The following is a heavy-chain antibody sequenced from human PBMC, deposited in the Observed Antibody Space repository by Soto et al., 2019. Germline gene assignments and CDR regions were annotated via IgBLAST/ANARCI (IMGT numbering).Heavy chain of an antibody. Sequence: GESLKISCKGSGYSFTSYWIGWVRQMPGKGLEWMGIIYPGDSDTRYSPSFQGQVTISADKSISTAYLQWSSLKASDTAMYYCARLFRGYSGYVLYYYGMDVWGQGTTVTVSS. D-gene: IGHD5-12*01. CDR2: IYPGDSDT. CDR3: ARLFRGYSGYVLYYYGMDV. J-gene: IGHJ6*02. V-gene: IGHV5-51*01. CDR1: GYSFTSYW.